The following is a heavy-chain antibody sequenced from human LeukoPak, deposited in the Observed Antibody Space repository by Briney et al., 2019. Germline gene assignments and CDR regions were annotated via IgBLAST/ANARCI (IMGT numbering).Heavy chain of an antibody. CDR2: IKPDGSEK. Sequence: TGGSLRLSCAASGFTFSTYWMNWVRQAPGKGLEWVASIKPDGSEKYYVDSVKGRFTMSRDNAKNLMYVQMNSLRAEDAAIYYCARAWQKAFDIWAKGQWSPSLQ. J-gene: IGHJ3*02. CDR1: GFTFSTYW. V-gene: IGHV3-7*04. CDR3: ARAWQKAFDI.